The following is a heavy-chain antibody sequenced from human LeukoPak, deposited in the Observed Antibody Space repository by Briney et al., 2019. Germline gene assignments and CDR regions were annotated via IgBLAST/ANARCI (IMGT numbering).Heavy chain of an antibody. CDR2: ISAYNGNT. Sequence: GASVKVSCKASGYTFTSYGISWVRQAPGQGLEWMGWISAYNGNTNYAQKLQGRVTMTTDTSTSTAYMELRSLRSDDTAVYYCARTDVMITFGGVAKIVGMDVWGQGTTVTVSS. CDR1: GYTFTSYG. J-gene: IGHJ6*02. D-gene: IGHD3-16*01. CDR3: ARTDVMITFGGVAKIVGMDV. V-gene: IGHV1-18*01.